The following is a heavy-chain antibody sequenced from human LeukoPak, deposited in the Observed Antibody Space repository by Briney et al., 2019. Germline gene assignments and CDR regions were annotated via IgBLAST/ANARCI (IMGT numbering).Heavy chain of an antibody. Sequence: GGSLRLSCAASGFTFSSYAMSWVRQAPGKGLEWVSAISGSGGSTYCADSVKGRFTISRDNSKNTLYLQMNSLRAEDTAVYYCAKDDMVRGVPTQLIDYWGQGTLVTVSS. CDR3: AKDDMVRGVPTQLIDY. D-gene: IGHD3-10*01. CDR2: ISGSGGST. CDR1: GFTFSSYA. V-gene: IGHV3-23*01. J-gene: IGHJ4*02.